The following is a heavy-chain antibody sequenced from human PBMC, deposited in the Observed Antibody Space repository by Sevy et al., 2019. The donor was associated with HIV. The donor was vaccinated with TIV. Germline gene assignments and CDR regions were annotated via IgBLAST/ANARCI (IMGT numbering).Heavy chain of an antibody. Sequence: GGSLRLSCAASGFTFSDYNMNWVRQAPGKGLGWVSYISGLSNYIYYADSVKGRFSISRDNAKNSLFLQMNSLRAEDTALYYCARGVRTYDAFDLWGQGTMVTVSS. CDR2: ISGLSNYI. V-gene: IGHV3-21*01. CDR1: GFTFSDYN. D-gene: IGHD6-6*01. J-gene: IGHJ3*01. CDR3: ARGVRTYDAFDL.